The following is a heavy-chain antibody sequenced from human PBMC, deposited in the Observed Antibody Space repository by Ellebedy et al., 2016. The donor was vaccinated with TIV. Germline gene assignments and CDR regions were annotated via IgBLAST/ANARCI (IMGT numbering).Heavy chain of an antibody. D-gene: IGHD3-10*01. J-gene: IGHJ4*02. CDR1: GFTFSGYS. V-gene: IGHV3-21*05. CDR3: ARDGQTSGSGSYHIYS. Sequence: GESLKIPCAASGFTFSGYSMNWVRQAPGKGLEWVSYISRSSSNTYYGDSTKCRFTISRDDAKNSLYLQMNNLRAEDTAVYYCARDGQTSGSGSYHIYSWGQGTLVTVSS. CDR2: ISRSSSNT.